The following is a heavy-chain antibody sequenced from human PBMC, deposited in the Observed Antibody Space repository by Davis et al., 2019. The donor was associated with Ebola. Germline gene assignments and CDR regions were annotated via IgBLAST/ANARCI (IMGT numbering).Heavy chain of an antibody. CDR2: VNYPGST. CDR3: ARTPTRGYSATFDY. Sequence: PSETLSLTCTVSGGSISSNTYYWGWIRQPPGKGPEWIGSVNYPGSTYYNPSLKSRVTISVDTSNKQFSLNLSSVTAADTGVYYCARTPTRGYSATFDYWGQGTLVTVSS. J-gene: IGHJ4*02. D-gene: IGHD5-18*01. CDR1: GGSISSNTYY. V-gene: IGHV4-39*01.